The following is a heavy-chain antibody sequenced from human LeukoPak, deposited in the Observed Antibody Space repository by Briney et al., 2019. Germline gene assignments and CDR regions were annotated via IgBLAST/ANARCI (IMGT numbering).Heavy chain of an antibody. CDR2: IYYSGST. Sequence: KPSETLSLTCTVSGGSISSGGYYWSWIRQHPGKGLEWIGYIYYSGSTYYNPSLKSRVTISVDTSKNQFSLKLSSVTAADTAVYYCASHRRALYDILIWGQGTLVTVSS. D-gene: IGHD3-9*01. CDR3: ASHRRALYDILI. CDR1: GGSISSGGYY. V-gene: IGHV4-31*03. J-gene: IGHJ4*02.